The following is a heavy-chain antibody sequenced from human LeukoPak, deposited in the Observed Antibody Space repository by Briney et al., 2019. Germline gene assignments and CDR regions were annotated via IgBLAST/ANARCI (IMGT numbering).Heavy chain of an antibody. Sequence: SSETLSLTCTVSGDSISSSYWSWIRQPPGKRLEWVGYVHYTGKTNYNPSLNNRATISVDMSKNQFSLTLTSVTVADTAMYYCARGYYDRSGSSNPFDSWGRGTLVTVSA. J-gene: IGHJ4*02. CDR3: ARGYYDRSGSSNPFDS. CDR1: GDSISSSY. V-gene: IGHV4-59*01. CDR2: VHYTGKT. D-gene: IGHD3-22*01.